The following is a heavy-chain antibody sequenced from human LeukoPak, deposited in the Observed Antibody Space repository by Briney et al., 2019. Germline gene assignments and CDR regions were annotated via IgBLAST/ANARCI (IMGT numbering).Heavy chain of an antibody. D-gene: IGHD5-18*01. CDR2: INHSGST. CDR3: ARVKRGYSFGDGYYYYMDV. CDR1: GGSFSGYY. J-gene: IGHJ6*03. Sequence: PSETLSLTCAVYGGSFSGYYWSWIRQPPGKGLEWIGEINHSGSTNYNPSLKSRVTTSVDTSKNQFSLKLSSVTAADTAVYYCARVKRGYSFGDGYYYYMDVWGKGTTVTVSS. V-gene: IGHV4-34*01.